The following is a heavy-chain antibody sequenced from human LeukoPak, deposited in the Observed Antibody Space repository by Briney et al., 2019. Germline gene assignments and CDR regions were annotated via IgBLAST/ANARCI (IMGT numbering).Heavy chain of an antibody. J-gene: IGHJ3*02. V-gene: IGHV3-11*04. CDR2: FDSSGTTI. CDR3: AREFGGYGGDPFDI. D-gene: IGHD3-22*01. CDR1: GFTFSNAW. Sequence: GGSLRLSCAASGFTFSNAWMSWVRQAPGKGLEWVSYFDSSGTTIYYADSVKGRFTMSRDNAKNSLYLQMNSLRAEDTAVYFCAREFGGYGGDPFDIWGQGTMVTVSS.